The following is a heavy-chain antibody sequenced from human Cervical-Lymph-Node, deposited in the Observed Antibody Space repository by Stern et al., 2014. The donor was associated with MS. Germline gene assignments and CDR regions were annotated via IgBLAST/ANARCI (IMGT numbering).Heavy chain of an antibody. Sequence: QVTLRESGPALVKPTQSLTLTCTFSGFSLNTDAVAVGWIRQAPGKDPEWLAVIFWDDEKKYSPSLQTRLAISMDTSKNQVVLNMANMDPLDTGTYYCAHRRTAFYFFDYWGQGILVTVSS. CDR3: AHRRTAFYFFDY. J-gene: IGHJ4*02. CDR1: GFSLNTDAVA. D-gene: IGHD3-10*01. CDR2: IFWDDEK. V-gene: IGHV2-5*02.